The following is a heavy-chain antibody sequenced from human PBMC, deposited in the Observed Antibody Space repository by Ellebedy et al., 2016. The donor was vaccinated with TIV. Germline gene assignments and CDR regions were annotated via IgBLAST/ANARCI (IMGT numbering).Heavy chain of an antibody. Sequence: PGGSLRLSCAASGFIFSSYAMNWVRQAPGKGLEWVSGISGSGGDTYYADSVKGRFTVSRDNSKNTLYLQMNSLRAGDTAVNYCAKGEHYDILIVLDYWGQGTLVTVSS. V-gene: IGHV3-23*01. D-gene: IGHD3-9*01. CDR1: GFIFSSYA. CDR2: ISGSGGDT. CDR3: AKGEHYDILIVLDY. J-gene: IGHJ4*02.